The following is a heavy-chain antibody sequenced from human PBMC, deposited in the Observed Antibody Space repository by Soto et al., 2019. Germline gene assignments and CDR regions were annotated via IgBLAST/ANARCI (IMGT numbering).Heavy chain of an antibody. Sequence: DVQLVESGGGLVQPGRSLRLSCAASGFTFDDYAMHWVRQAPGKGLEWVSGISWNSGSIGYADTVKGRFTISRDNAKNSLYLQMNSLRAEDTALSYCARGSWNDKYYFDYWGQRTLVTVSS. V-gene: IGHV3-9*01. CDR3: ARGSWNDKYYFDY. D-gene: IGHD1-1*01. CDR2: ISWNSGSI. CDR1: GFTFDDYA. J-gene: IGHJ4*02.